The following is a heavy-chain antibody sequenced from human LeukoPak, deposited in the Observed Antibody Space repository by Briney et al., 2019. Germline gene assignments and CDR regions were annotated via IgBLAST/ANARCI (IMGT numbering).Heavy chain of an antibody. CDR3: AKVAAGTIPRRWFDP. CDR2: INPNSGGT. CDR1: GYTFTGYY. D-gene: IGHD6-13*01. V-gene: IGHV1-2*02. J-gene: IGHJ5*02. Sequence: ASVKVSCKASGYTFTGYYMHWVRQAPGQGLEWMGWINPNSGGTNYAQKFQGRVTMTRDTSISTAYMELSRLRSDDTAVYYCAKVAAGTIPRRWFDPWGQGTLVTVSS.